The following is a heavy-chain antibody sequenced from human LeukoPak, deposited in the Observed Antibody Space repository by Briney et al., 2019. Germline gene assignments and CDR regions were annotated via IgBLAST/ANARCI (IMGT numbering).Heavy chain of an antibody. CDR3: AKSPQGDFWSGYYYFEY. CDR2: VSGGGTT. Sequence: GGSLTLSCAASGFIMSGNYMAWVRQAPVKGLEWVSFVSGGGTTDYAESVRGRFTISRDNSKKTQYLQMHSLRPADSAGYAGAKSPQGDFWSGYYYFEYWGQGTLVTASS. V-gene: IGHV3-53*01. D-gene: IGHD3-3*01. J-gene: IGHJ4*02. CDR1: GFIMSGNY.